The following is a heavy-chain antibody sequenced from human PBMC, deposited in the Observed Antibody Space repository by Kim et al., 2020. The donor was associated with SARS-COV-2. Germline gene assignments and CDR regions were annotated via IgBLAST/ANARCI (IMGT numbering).Heavy chain of an antibody. Sequence: ASVKVSCKASGHTFTSYAMNWVRQAPGQGLEWMGWINTNTGNPTYAQGFTGRFVFSLDTSVSTAYLQISSLKAEDTAVYYCARLAIVATRDYYYGMDVWGQGTTVTVSS. CDR3: ARLAIVATRDYYYGMDV. CDR2: INTNTGNP. J-gene: IGHJ6*02. V-gene: IGHV7-4-1*02. D-gene: IGHD5-12*01. CDR1: GHTFTSYA.